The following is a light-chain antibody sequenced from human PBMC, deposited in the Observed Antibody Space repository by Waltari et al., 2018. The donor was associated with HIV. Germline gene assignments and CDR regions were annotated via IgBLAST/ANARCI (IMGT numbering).Light chain of an antibody. J-gene: IGLJ2*01. CDR3: SSHAGSKVV. Sequence: QSALTQPPSASGSPGQSVTLSCTGTSSDVGGYNYVSWHQQHPGKAPKLMIYDVIKRPSGVPNRFSGSKPGNTASLTVSGLQPEDEADYYCSSHAGSKVVFGGGTRLTVL. CDR2: DVI. CDR1: SSDVGGYNY. V-gene: IGLV2-8*01.